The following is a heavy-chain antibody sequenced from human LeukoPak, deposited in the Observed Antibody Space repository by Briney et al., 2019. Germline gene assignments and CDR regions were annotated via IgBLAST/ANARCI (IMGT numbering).Heavy chain of an antibody. J-gene: IGHJ4*02. CDR2: IYYTGST. CDR1: GGSISTYY. D-gene: IGHD5-12*01. CDR3: ARDRGDGYDYFWDY. Sequence: SETLSLTCTVSGGSISTYYWSWIRQPPGKGLEWIGYIYYTGSTNYNPSLKSRVTVSVDTSKNQFSLKLSSVTAADTAVYYCARDRGDGYDYFWDYWGQGTLVTVSS. V-gene: IGHV4-59*01.